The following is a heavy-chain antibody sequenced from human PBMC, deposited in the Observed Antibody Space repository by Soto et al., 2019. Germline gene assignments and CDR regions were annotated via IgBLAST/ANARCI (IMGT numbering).Heavy chain of an antibody. CDR1: GFTFSSYS. CDR2: ISSSSSYI. V-gene: IGHV3-21*01. CDR3: ARMYGDYGLNGNYYGMDV. J-gene: IGHJ6*02. D-gene: IGHD4-17*01. Sequence: EVQLVESGGGLVKPGGSLRLSCAASGFTFSSYSMIWARQAPGKGLEWVSSISSSSSYIYFADSVKGRFTISRDNAKNSLYLQMNSLRAEDTAVYYCARMYGDYGLNGNYYGMDVWGQGTTVTVSS.